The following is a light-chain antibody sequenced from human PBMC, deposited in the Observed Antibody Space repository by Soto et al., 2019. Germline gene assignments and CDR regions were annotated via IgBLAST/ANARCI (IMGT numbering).Light chain of an antibody. V-gene: IGKV4-1*01. CDR1: QSVFSNSNTKNC. Sequence: DIVMTQSPDSLAVSLGERATINCKSSQSVFSNSNTKNCIAWYQQKSGQPPKLLIYWASSRESGVPDRFSGGGSGTDFTLTISSLQAEDVATYYCQHYYSIPWTFGQGTRVEIK. CDR3: QHYYSIPWT. CDR2: WAS. J-gene: IGKJ1*01.